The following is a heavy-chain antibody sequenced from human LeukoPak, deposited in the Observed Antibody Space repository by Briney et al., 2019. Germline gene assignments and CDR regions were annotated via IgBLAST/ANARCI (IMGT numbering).Heavy chain of an antibody. Sequence: GGSLRLSCEVSGFTLNSNYMTWVRQAPGKGLEWVSVIYSGGNTYYADSVKGRFTISRDNSKNTLYLQMHSLRAEDTAVYYCARGGGPYCSWSGSFDFWGQGTLVTVSS. CDR1: GFTLNSNY. CDR3: ARGGGPYCSWSGSFDF. V-gene: IGHV3-53*01. D-gene: IGHD3-10*01. J-gene: IGHJ4*02. CDR2: IYSGGNT.